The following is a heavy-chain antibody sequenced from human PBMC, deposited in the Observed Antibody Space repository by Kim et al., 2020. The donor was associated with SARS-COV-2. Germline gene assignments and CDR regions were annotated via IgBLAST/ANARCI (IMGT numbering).Heavy chain of an antibody. V-gene: IGHV3-74*01. J-gene: IGHJ3*02. Sequence: DSVAGRFTISRDIAKNMLYLQMNSLTAEDTAVYYCTRDARLTIVSPGAFDIWGRGTMVTVSS. CDR3: TRDARLTIVSPGAFDI. D-gene: IGHD3-10*01.